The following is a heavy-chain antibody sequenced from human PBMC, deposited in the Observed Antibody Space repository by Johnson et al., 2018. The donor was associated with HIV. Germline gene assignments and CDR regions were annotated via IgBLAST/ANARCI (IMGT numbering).Heavy chain of an antibody. CDR3: APLGDAFDI. J-gene: IGHJ3*02. D-gene: IGHD7-27*01. V-gene: IGHV3-11*04. CDR2: ISSSGGTI. CDR1: GITVGTNY. Sequence: QVQLVESGGGLVQPGGSLRLSCAASGITVGTNYMSWIRQTPGKGLEWVSYISSSGGTIYYADSVKGRFTISRDNSKNTLYLQMNSLRAEDTAVYYCAPLGDAFDIWGQGTMVTVSS.